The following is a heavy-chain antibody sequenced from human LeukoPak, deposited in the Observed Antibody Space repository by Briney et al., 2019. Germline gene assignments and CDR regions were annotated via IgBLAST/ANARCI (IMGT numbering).Heavy chain of an antibody. D-gene: IGHD3-10*01. CDR2: IWYDGSNK. CDR3: AGDWLVYYGSDIPYYYGMDV. V-gene: IGHV3-33*01. J-gene: IGHJ6*02. CDR1: GFTFSSYG. Sequence: PGGSLRLSCAASGFTFSSYGMHWVRQAPGKGLEWVAVIWYDGSNKYYADSVKGRFTISRDNSKNTLYLQMNSLRAEDTAVYYCAGDWLVYYGSDIPYYYGMDVWGQGTTVTVSS.